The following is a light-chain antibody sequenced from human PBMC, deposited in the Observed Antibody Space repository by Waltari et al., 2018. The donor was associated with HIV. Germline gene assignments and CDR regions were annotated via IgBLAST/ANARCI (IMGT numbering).Light chain of an antibody. V-gene: IGKV1-39*01. CDR1: LNINNY. CDR3: QQTYITPFT. Sequence: IPMTQSPLSLSASVGDRVTITCRASLNINNYLNWYQHKPGKAPNLLIYGASSLQSAAPSRFSGSASGTHFSLTISSLHPEDFATYYCQQTYITPFTFGEGTEVQI. CDR2: GAS. J-gene: IGKJ4*01.